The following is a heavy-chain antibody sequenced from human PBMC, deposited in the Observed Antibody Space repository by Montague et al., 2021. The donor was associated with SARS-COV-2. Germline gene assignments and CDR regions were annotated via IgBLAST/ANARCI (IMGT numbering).Heavy chain of an antibody. V-gene: IGHV4-61*02. CDR1: GGSIGSGSYY. CDR3: ARAPDVDTAMVIYYYGMDV. Sequence: TRSLTCTVSGGSIGSGSYYWSWIRQPAGKGLEWIGRIYTSGSTNYNLSLKSRVTISVDTSKNQFSLKLSSVTAADTAVYYCARAPDVDTAMVIYYYGMDVWGQGTTVTVSS. J-gene: IGHJ6*02. D-gene: IGHD5-18*01. CDR2: IYTSGST.